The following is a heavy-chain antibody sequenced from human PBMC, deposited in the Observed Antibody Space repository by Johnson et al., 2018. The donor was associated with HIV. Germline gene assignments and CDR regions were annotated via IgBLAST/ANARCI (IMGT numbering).Heavy chain of an antibody. CDR3: ATSTASDALDI. D-gene: IGHD1-1*01. CDR2: IWSDGSNK. V-gene: IGHV3-33*01. Sequence: VQLVESGGGVVQPGGSLRLSCAASGLSFSSYGMEWVRQAPGKVLEWVAVIWSDGSNKHYADSVKGRFTISRDNSKNTLYLQMNSLRAEDTAVYYCATSTASDALDIWGQGTMVTVSS. CDR1: GLSFSSYG. J-gene: IGHJ3*02.